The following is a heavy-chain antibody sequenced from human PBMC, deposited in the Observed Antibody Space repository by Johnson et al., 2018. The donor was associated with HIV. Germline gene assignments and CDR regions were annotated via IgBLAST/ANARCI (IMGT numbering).Heavy chain of an antibody. J-gene: IGHJ3*02. V-gene: IGHV3-48*04. CDR1: GFTFSSYA. CDR2: ISGSGFDT. CDR3: ARAPYNWNAGLFGAFDM. D-gene: IGHD1-20*01. Sequence: VQLVESGGGLVQPGGSLRLSCAASGFTFSSYAMRWVRQAPGKGLEWISYISGSGFDTFYADSVQGRFTISRDNAKKSLYLQMSSLKAEDTAVYYCARAPYNWNAGLFGAFDMWGRGTKVTVSS.